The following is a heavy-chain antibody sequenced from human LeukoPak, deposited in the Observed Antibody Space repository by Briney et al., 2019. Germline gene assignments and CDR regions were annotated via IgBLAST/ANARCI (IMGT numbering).Heavy chain of an antibody. CDR3: AKLWFGESDGTFDP. J-gene: IGHJ5*02. Sequence: ASVKVSCKVSGYTLTELSMHWVRQAPGKGLEWMGGFDPEDGETIYAQKFQGRVTMTEDTSTDTAYMELSSLGSEDTAVYYCAKLWFGESDGTFDPWGQGTLVTVSS. D-gene: IGHD3-10*01. V-gene: IGHV1-24*01. CDR1: GYTLTELS. CDR2: FDPEDGET.